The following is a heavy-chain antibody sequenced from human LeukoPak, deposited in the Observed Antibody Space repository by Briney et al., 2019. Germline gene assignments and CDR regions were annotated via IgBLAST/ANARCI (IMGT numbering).Heavy chain of an antibody. J-gene: IGHJ4*02. CDR3: ASEVIQRDDY. CDR1: GFTFSSYS. V-gene: IGHV3-48*01. D-gene: IGHD2/OR15-2a*01. CDR2: ISSSSSTI. Sequence: GGSLRLSCAASGFTFSSYSMNWVRQAPGKGLEWVSYISSSSSTIYYADSVKGRFTISRDNAKNSLYLQMNSLRAEDTAVYYCASEVIQRDDYCGQGTLVTVSS.